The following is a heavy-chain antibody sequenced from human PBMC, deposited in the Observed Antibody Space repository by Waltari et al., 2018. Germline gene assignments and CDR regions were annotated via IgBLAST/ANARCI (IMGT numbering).Heavy chain of an antibody. CDR2: IYYRWSN. CDR1: GGSISSYY. V-gene: IGHV4-59*01. D-gene: IGHD1-26*01. Sequence: QVQLQESGPGLVKPSETLSLTCTVSGGSISSYYWSWIRQPPGKGLEWIGYIYYRWSNNQNPYLKVRVNISGDTSKNQFSLKLSSVAAWDTAVYYCAKTVWGGSDYYFDHWGQGTLVTVSS. J-gene: IGHJ4*02. CDR3: AKTVWGGSDYYFDH.